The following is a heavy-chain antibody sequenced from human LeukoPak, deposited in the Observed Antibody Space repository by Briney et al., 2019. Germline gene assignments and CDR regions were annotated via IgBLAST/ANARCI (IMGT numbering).Heavy chain of an antibody. D-gene: IGHD6-13*01. J-gene: IGHJ6*03. V-gene: IGHV3-30*02. CDR3: ARGLPAAAGGDLGYYMDV. CDR1: GFSFSSYG. CDR2: IRSDGSNK. Sequence: GGSLRLSCAGSGFSFSSYGMHWVRQAPGKGLEWMAFIRSDGSNKYYADSVKGRFTISRDNSKNTLYLQMNSLRAEDTAVYYCARGLPAAAGGDLGYYMDVWGKGTTVTVSS.